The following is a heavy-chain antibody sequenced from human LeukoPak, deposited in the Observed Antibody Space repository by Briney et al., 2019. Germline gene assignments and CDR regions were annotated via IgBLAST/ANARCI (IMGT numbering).Heavy chain of an antibody. J-gene: IGHJ6*04. CDR1: GFTFNNYG. D-gene: IGHD3-10*02. V-gene: IGHV3-48*04. Sequence: GGSLRLSCAASGFTFNNYGMHWVRQAPGKGLEWVSYISSSSSTIYYADSVKGRFTISRDNAKNSLYLQMNSLRAEDTAVYYCAELGITMIGGVWGKGTTVTISS. CDR2: ISSSSSTI. CDR3: AELGITMIGGV.